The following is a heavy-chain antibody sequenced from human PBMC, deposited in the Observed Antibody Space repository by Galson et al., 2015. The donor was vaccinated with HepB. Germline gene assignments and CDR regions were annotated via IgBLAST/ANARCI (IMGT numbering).Heavy chain of an antibody. J-gene: IGHJ4*02. V-gene: IGHV1-3*01. D-gene: IGHD5-18*01. CDR1: GYTFTSYT. CDR3: ARLRASGYSYGYGFDY. CDR2: INVGKGST. Sequence: SVKVSCKASGYTFTSYTIHWVRQAPGQRLEWMGWINVGKGSTKYSQKFQGRGTITTDTSASTAYMELSSLRSEDTAVYYCARLRASGYSYGYGFDYWGQGTLVTVSS.